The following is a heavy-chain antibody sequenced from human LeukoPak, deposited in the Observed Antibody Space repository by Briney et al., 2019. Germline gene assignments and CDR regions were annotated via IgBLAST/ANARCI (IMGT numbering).Heavy chain of an antibody. D-gene: IGHD6-19*01. CDR3: ARDGSSGWTGPFFDY. Sequence: PGGSLRLSCAASGFTVISNYMSWVRQAPGKGLEWVSVIYSGGTTYYADSVKGRFTISRDNAKNSLYLQMNSLRAEDTAVYYCARDGSSGWTGPFFDYWGQGTLVTVSS. J-gene: IGHJ4*02. CDR2: IYSGGTT. CDR1: GFTVISNY. V-gene: IGHV3-53*01.